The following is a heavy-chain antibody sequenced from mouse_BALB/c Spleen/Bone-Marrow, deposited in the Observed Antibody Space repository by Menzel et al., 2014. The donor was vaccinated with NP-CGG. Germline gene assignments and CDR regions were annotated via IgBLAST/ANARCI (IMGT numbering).Heavy chain of an antibody. CDR2: INPSNGRT. Sequence: QVQLQQSGAELVKPGASVKLSCKASGYTFTSYWMHWVKQRPGQGLEWIGEINPSNGRTNYNEKFKSKATLTVDKSSGTAYMQLSSLTSEDSAVYYCARERGNYPFAYWGQGTLVTVSA. D-gene: IGHD2-1*01. V-gene: IGHV1S81*02. CDR1: GYTFTSYW. CDR3: ARERGNYPFAY. J-gene: IGHJ3*01.